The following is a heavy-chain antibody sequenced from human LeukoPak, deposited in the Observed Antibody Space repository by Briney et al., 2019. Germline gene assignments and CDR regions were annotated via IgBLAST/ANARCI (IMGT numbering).Heavy chain of an antibody. CDR2: IIPIFGTA. D-gene: IGHD3-9*01. Sequence: SVKVSCKASGGTFSSYAISWVRQAPGQGLEWMGGIIPIFGTANYAQKFQGRVTITADESTSTAYMELSSLRSEDTAVYYGARGNVLTGYHKYFQHWGQGTLVTVSS. CDR3: ARGNVLTGYHKYFQH. CDR1: GGTFSSYA. J-gene: IGHJ1*01. V-gene: IGHV1-69*01.